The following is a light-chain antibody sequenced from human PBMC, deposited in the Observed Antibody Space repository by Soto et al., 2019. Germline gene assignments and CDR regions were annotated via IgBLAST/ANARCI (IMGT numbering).Light chain of an antibody. V-gene: IGKV1-9*01. J-gene: IGKJ5*01. CDR3: QQFTSYPIT. CDR1: QGIWNR. Sequence: DIQLTQSPSFLSASMGDRVTITCRASQGIWNRLAWHQQKPGKAPELLISAASTLRSGVPSRFSGSGSDTEFTLTISSLQPEEFATYYCQQFTSYPITFGQGTRLEIK. CDR2: AAS.